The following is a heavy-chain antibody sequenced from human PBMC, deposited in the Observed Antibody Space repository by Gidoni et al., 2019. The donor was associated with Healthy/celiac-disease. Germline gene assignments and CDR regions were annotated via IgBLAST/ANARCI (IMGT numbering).Heavy chain of an antibody. CDR2: INHSGST. V-gene: IGHV4-34*01. J-gene: IGHJ2*01. Sequence: QVQLQQWGAGLLQPSETLSLTCAVYGGSFSGYYWSWIRQPPGKGLEWIGEINHSGSTNYNPSLKSRVTISVDTSKNQFSLKLSSVTAADTAVYYCARTVVVVAATYWYFDLWGRGTLVTVSS. D-gene: IGHD2-15*01. CDR1: GGSFSGYY. CDR3: ARTVVVVAATYWYFDL.